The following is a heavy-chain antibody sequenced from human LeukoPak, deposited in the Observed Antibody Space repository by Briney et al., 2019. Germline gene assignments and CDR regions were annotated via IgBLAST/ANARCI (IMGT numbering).Heavy chain of an antibody. D-gene: IGHD6-6*01. CDR2: IYYSGST. J-gene: IGHJ6*03. CDR3: ARGIAGIAARPPYYYYMDV. V-gene: IGHV4-61*01. CDR1: GGSISSSSYY. Sequence: PSETLSLTCTVSGGSISSSSYYWSWIRQPPGKGLEWIGYIYYSGSTNYNPSLKSRVTISVDTSKNQFSLKLSSVTAADTAVYYCARGIAGIAARPPYYYYMDVWGKGTTVTVSS.